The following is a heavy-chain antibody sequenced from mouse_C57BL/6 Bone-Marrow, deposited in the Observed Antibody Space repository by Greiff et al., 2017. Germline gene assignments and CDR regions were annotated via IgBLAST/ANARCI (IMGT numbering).Heavy chain of an antibody. CDR2: INPSNGGT. CDR3: ARWSLRGIAMDY. V-gene: IGHV1-53*01. J-gene: IGHJ4*01. CDR1: GYTFTSYW. Sequence: QVHVKQSGTELVKPGASVKLSCKASGYTFTSYWMHWVKQRPGQGLEWIGNINPSNGGTNYNEKFKSKATLTVDKSSSTAYMQLSSLTSEDSAVYYCARWSLRGIAMDYWGQGTSVTVSS. D-gene: IGHD2-1*01.